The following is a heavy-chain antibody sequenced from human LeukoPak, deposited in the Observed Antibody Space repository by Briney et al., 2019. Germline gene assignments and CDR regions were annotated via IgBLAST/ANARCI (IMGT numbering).Heavy chain of an antibody. CDR1: GFTFSSYA. V-gene: IGHV3-7*01. CDR2: IKQDESDK. Sequence: GGSLRLSCAASGFTFSSYAMSWVRQAPGKGLEWVANIKQDESDKYYVDSVKGRFTISRDNAKNSLYLQMNSLRAEDTAVYYCARDKIEGPTKLDYWGQGILVTVSS. D-gene: IGHD1-1*01. CDR3: ARDKIEGPTKLDY. J-gene: IGHJ4*02.